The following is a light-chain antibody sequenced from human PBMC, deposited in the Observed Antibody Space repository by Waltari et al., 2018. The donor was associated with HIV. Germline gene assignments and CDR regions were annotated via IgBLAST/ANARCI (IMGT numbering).Light chain of an antibody. J-gene: IGKJ2*01. Sequence: DIQMTQSPSPLSASVGDTVVISCRASQSITYFLNWYQLKPGKAPALLISGASFLQSGVPSRFVGSGSGTDFTLTIKNLQPGDFATYFCQQSDSFPYTFGPGTKLDI. CDR1: QSITYF. CDR3: QQSDSFPYT. CDR2: GAS. V-gene: IGKV1-39*01.